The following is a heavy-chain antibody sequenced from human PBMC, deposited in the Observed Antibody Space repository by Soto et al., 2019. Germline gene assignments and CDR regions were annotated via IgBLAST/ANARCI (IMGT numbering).Heavy chain of an antibody. CDR2: IYYSGST. D-gene: IGHD2-15*01. CDR1: GRSISSVNYY. CDR3: ARYGSGECNRGSCYSPFDY. J-gene: IGHJ4*02. V-gene: IGHV4-30-4*01. Sequence: PSETLSLTCTVSGRSISSVNYYWSWIRQPPGKGLEWIGYIYYSGSTYYNPSLRSRVTISVDTSKNQFSLKLSSVTAADTAVYYCARYGSGECNRGSCYSPFDYWGQGTLVTVYS.